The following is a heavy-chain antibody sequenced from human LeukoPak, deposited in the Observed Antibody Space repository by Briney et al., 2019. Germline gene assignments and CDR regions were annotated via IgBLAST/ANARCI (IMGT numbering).Heavy chain of an antibody. CDR2: ISGSGDST. CDR1: GFTFSSYA. Sequence: PGGSLRLSCAASGFTFSSYAMSWFRQAPGEGLEWVSAISGSGDSTYYADSVKGRFTISGDNSKNTLYLQMNSLRAEDTAVYYCAKARSGWYGVEDYWGQGTLVTVSS. V-gene: IGHV3-23*01. J-gene: IGHJ4*02. D-gene: IGHD6-19*01. CDR3: AKARSGWYGVEDY.